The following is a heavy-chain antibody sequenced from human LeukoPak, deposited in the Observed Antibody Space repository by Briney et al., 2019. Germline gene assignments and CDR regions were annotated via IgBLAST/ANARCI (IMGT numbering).Heavy chain of an antibody. D-gene: IGHD3-16*01. CDR3: AKLGGHPLHNYYVGV. CDR1: GFTFSSYA. Sequence: GGSLRLSCAASGFTFSSYAMSWVRQAPGKGLEWVSGILDSGYSTYYAISVKGRFTISRDNSNNTLYLQMNSLRAEDTAVYYCAKLGGHPLHNYYVGVWGKGTTVAVSS. J-gene: IGHJ6*03. V-gene: IGHV3-23*01. CDR2: ILDSGYST.